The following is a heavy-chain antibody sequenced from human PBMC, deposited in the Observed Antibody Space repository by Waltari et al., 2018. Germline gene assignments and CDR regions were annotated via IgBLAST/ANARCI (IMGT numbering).Heavy chain of an antibody. Sequence: QVQLVASGGEVVQPGRSLRLSCAASGLSFGGYAMHWVRQAPGKGLEWVADISHDGGNEFYSDSVKGRFTISRENSKRTLYLQMNSLRGEDTAVYYCARAPGLAAAAGKYYFDYWGQGTLVTVSS. V-gene: IGHV3-30*03. D-gene: IGHD6-25*01. CDR2: ISHDGGNE. CDR3: ARAPGLAAAAGKYYFDY. J-gene: IGHJ4*02. CDR1: GLSFGGYA.